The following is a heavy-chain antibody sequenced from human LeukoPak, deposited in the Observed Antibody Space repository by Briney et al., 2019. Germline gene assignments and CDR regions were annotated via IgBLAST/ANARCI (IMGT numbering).Heavy chain of an antibody. CDR1: GGTFSSYA. Sequence: SVKVSCRASGGTFSSYAISWVRQAPGQGLEWMGGIIPILGTANYAQKFQGRVTITADESTSTAYMELSSLRSEDTAVYYCARGKLMVRGVIIGGGYYYYYYGMDVWGKGTTVTVSS. V-gene: IGHV1-69*13. D-gene: IGHD3-10*01. CDR2: IIPILGTA. CDR3: ARGKLMVRGVIIGGGYYYYYYGMDV. J-gene: IGHJ6*04.